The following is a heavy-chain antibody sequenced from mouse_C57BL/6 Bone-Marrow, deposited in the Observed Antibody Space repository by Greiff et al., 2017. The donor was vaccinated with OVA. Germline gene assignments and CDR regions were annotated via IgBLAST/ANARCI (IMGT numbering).Heavy chain of an antibody. CDR2: INPGSGGT. D-gene: IGHD2-4*01. CDR3: ARRGLRPFAY. V-gene: IGHV1-54*01. Sequence: QVQLQQSGAELVRPGTSVKVSCKASGYAFTNYLIEWVKQRPGQGLEWIGVINPGSGGTNYNEKFKGKATLTADKSSSTAYMQLSSLTSEESAVYFCARRGLRPFAYWGQGTLVTVSA. J-gene: IGHJ3*01. CDR1: GYAFTNYL.